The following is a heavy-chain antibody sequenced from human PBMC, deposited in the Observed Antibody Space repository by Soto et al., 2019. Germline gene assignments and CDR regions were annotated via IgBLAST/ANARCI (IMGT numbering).Heavy chain of an antibody. CDR1: GGSISSYY. V-gene: IGHV4-59*01. CDR3: ARRSGWDLDY. Sequence: QVQLQESGPGLVKPSETLSLTCTVSGGSISSYYWSWIRQPPGKGLEWIGYIYYSGSTNYNPSLKSRVTISVDTSKNQFSLKLSSVTAADTAVYYCARRSGWDLDYWGQGTLVTVSS. J-gene: IGHJ4*02. D-gene: IGHD6-19*01. CDR2: IYYSGST.